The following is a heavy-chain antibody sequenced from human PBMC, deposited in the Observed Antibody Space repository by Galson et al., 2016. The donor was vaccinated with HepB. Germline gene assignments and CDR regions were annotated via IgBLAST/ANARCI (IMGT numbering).Heavy chain of an antibody. CDR3: ARRHEYCPPVGCSVDY. V-gene: IGHV3-30*03. J-gene: IGHJ4*02. CDR2: DSMDGRRK. CDR1: GFTFSNYG. D-gene: IGHD2/OR15-2a*01. Sequence: SLRLSCAASGFTFSNYGMHWVRQAPGKGLEWVAADSMDGRRKFYADSVKGRFTISRDNSNSMLFLQMSSLRADDTAVYYWARRHEYCPPVGCSVDYWGQGTLSPSPQ.